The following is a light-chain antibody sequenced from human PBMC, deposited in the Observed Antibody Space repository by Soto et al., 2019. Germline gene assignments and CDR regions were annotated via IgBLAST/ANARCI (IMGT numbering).Light chain of an antibody. Sequence: EIVMTQSPATLSVSPGERATLSCRASQSVSSNLAWYQQKPGQAPRLLIYGASTRATGIPARFSGSGSGTEFTLTISSQQSEDFAVYYCQQYNNWPPYTFGQGTKPEIK. J-gene: IGKJ2*01. V-gene: IGKV3-15*01. CDR2: GAS. CDR1: QSVSSN. CDR3: QQYNNWPPYT.